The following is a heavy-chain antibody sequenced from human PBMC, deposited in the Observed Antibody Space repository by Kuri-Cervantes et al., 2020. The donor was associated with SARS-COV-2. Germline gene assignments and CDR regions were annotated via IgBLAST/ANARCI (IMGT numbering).Heavy chain of an antibody. V-gene: IGHV3-74*01. CDR1: GFTFSGHW. D-gene: IGHD2-15*01. Sequence: GESLKISCAASGFTFSGHWIHWVRQAPGKGLVWVSRINPDGSYTNNADSVKGRFTLSRDNAKNMLFLQMNSLRAEDTAVYYCAKDGGYCSGGSCPARYYYGMDVWGQGTTVTVSS. CDR2: INPDGSYT. J-gene: IGHJ6*02. CDR3: AKDGGYCSGGSCPARYYYGMDV.